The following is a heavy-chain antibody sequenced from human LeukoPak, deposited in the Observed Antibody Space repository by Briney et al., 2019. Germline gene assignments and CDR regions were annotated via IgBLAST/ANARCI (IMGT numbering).Heavy chain of an antibody. Sequence: GASVTVSCKASGYTFTSYGISWVQQAPGQGLEWMGWISAYNGNTNYAQKLQGRVTMTTDTSTSTAYMELRSLRSDDTAVYYCARVIYCSGGSCYSESYWFDPWGQGTLVTVSS. V-gene: IGHV1-18*01. CDR2: ISAYNGNT. J-gene: IGHJ5*02. D-gene: IGHD2-15*01. CDR1: GYTFTSYG. CDR3: ARVIYCSGGSCYSESYWFDP.